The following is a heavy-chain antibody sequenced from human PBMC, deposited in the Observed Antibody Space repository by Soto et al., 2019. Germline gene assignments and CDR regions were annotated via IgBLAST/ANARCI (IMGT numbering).Heavy chain of an antibody. Sequence: QVTLKESGPVLVKPTETLTLTCTVSGFSLSNARMGVSWIRQPPGKALEWLAHIFSNDEKSYSTSLKSRLTTSKDTSKRQVVLTTTNMDPLDTATYYCARIMSGCSSPRRYLWFDPWGQGTLVTVSS. D-gene: IGHD2-2*01. CDR1: GFSLSNARMG. J-gene: IGHJ5*02. CDR3: ARIMSGCSSPRRYLWFDP. V-gene: IGHV2-26*01. CDR2: IFSNDEK.